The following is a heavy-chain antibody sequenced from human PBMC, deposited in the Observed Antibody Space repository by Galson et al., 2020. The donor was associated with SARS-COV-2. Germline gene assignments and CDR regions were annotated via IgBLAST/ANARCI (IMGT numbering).Heavy chain of an antibody. CDR2: IKQDGSEK. D-gene: IGHD6-19*01. J-gene: IGHJ5*02. Sequence: TGGSLRLSCAASGFTFNNYWMTWVRQTPGKGLEWVANIKQDGSEKYYVDSVKGRFTISRDNTKNSLYLQMNSLRVDDTAVYYCARPYTSAWSKWFDPWGQGTLVTVSS. CDR3: ARPYTSAWSKWFDP. CDR1: GFTFNNYW. V-gene: IGHV3-7*05.